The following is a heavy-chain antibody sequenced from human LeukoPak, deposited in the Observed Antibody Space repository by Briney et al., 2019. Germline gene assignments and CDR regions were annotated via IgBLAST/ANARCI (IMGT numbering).Heavy chain of an antibody. J-gene: IGHJ4*02. CDR1: GGTFSSYA. CDR3: ASMRLVVVPAAMYFDY. V-gene: IGHV1-69*05. Sequence: SVKVSCKASGGTFSSYAISWVRQAPGQGLEWMGGIIPIFGTANYAQKFQGRVTITTDESTSTAYMELSSLRSEDTAVYYCASMRLVVVPAAMYFDYWGRGTLVTVSS. D-gene: IGHD2-2*01. CDR2: IIPIFGTA.